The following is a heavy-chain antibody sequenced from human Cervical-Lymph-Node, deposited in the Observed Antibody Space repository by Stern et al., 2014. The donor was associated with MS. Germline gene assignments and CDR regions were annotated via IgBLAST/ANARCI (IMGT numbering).Heavy chain of an antibody. J-gene: IGHJ4*01. CDR2: IYWTADR. Sequence: ESGPTLVKPTQTLTLTCTFSGFSLSTSGVGVGWIRQPPGKALEWLALIYWTADRRSNPSLKNRLTITKDTSTNQVVLTMTNMDPVDTATYYCAHDYHDILTGYYNSRFASWGHGTLVTVSS. V-gene: IGHV2-5*01. CDR1: GFSLSTSGVG. CDR3: AHDYHDILTGYYNSRFAS. D-gene: IGHD3-9*01.